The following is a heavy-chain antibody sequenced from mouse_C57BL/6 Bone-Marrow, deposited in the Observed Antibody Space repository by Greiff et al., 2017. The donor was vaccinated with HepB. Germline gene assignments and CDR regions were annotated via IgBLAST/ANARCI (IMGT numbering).Heavy chain of an antibody. CDR3: VGSNPNYYAMDY. Sequence: EVNLVESGGGLVQPKGSLKLSCAASGFSFNTYAMNWVRQAPGKGLEWVARIRSKSNNYATYYADSVKDRFTISRDDSESMLYLQMNNLKTEDTAMYYCVGSNPNYYAMDYWGQGTSVTVSS. J-gene: IGHJ4*01. CDR1: GFSFNTYA. CDR2: IRSKSNNYAT. V-gene: IGHV10-1*01. D-gene: IGHD2-5*01.